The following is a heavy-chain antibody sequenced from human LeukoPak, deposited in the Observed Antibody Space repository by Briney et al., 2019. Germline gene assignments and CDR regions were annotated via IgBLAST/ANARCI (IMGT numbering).Heavy chain of an antibody. Sequence: SETLSLTCAVYGGSFSGYYWSWIRQPPGKGLEWIGEINHSGSTNYNPSLKSRVTISVDTSKNQFSLKLSSVTAADTAVYYCARSRKMGIFDYWGQGTLVTVSS. D-gene: IGHD7-27*01. CDR2: INHSGST. CDR3: ARSRKMGIFDY. V-gene: IGHV4-34*01. J-gene: IGHJ4*02. CDR1: GGSFSGYY.